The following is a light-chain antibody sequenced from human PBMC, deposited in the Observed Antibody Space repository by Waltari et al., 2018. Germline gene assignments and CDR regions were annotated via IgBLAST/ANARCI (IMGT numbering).Light chain of an antibody. CDR1: PSDIGAYNY. CDR2: GVT. V-gene: IGLV2-14*01. J-gene: IGLJ1*01. CDR3: SSYTRSSSLYV. Sequence: QSALTQPASVSGSPGQSITISCAGTPSDIGAYNYVSWYQLHPGKAPKLIIYGVTNRPSGVSTRFSGSKSGNTASLTISGLQADDEADYYCSSYTRSSSLYVFGGGTTVTV.